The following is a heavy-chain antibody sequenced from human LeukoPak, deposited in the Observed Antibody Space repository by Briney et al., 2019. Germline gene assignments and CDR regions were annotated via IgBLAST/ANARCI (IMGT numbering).Heavy chain of an antibody. CDR1: GGSFITYY. CDR2: INHSGST. CDR3: ARGGFYCGGDCYVDY. Sequence: SETLSLTCAVYGGSFITYYWSWIRQPPGKGLEWIGEINHSGSTNYNPSLKSRVTISVDTSKNQFSLKLSSVTAADTAVYYCARGGFYCGGDCYVDYWGQGTLVTVSS. D-gene: IGHD2-21*02. V-gene: IGHV4-34*01. J-gene: IGHJ4*02.